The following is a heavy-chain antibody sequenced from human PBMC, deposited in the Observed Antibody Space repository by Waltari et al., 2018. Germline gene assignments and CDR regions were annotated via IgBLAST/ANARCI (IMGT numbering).Heavy chain of an antibody. CDR1: GFSLGSYE. CDR3: ARDGRGPGLTKVDV. D-gene: IGHD2-21*01. V-gene: IGHV3-48*03. CDR2: ISESGHST. Sequence: VESGGGWVQPGGYLRLSGAAPGFSLGSYEMNWVRQAPGKGLGWISYISESGHSTFYADSVKGRFTVSRDNAKNSLHLQMNSLRAEDSATYYCARDGRGPGLTKVDVWGQGTTVTVSS. J-gene: IGHJ6*02.